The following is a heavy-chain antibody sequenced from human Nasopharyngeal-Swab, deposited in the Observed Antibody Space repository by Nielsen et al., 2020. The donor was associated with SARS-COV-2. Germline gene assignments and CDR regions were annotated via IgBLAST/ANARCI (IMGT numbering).Heavy chain of an antibody. D-gene: IGHD3-10*01. J-gene: IGHJ4*02. CDR3: ARDYYGSGSSFDY. Sequence: GESLKISCAASGFTFSSYAMHWVRQAPGKGLEWVAVISYDGSNKYYADSVKGRFTISRDNSKNTLHLQMNSLRAEDTAVYYCARDYYGSGSSFDYWGQGTLVTVSS. CDR2: ISYDGSNK. V-gene: IGHV3-30-3*01. CDR1: GFTFSSYA.